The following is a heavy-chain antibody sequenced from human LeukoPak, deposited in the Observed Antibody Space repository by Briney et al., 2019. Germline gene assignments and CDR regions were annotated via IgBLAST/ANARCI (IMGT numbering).Heavy chain of an antibody. Sequence: GGSLRLSCAASGFTFSSYSMNWVRQAPGKGLEWVSVIYSGGSTYYADSVKGRFTISRDNSKNTLYLQMNSLRAEDTAVYYCARGSRDSGSYFYFDYWGQGTLVTVSS. CDR3: ARGSRDSGSYFYFDY. V-gene: IGHV3-53*01. J-gene: IGHJ4*02. CDR2: IYSGGST. D-gene: IGHD1-26*01. CDR1: GFTFSSYS.